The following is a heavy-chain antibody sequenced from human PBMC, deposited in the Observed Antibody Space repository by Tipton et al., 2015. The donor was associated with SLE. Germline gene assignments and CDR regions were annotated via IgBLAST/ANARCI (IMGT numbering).Heavy chain of an antibody. Sequence: TLSLTCTVSGGSISSYYWNWIRQPPGKGLEWIGYIYYSGSTNYHPSLKSRVTISVDTSKNQYSLKLSSVTAADTAVYYCARADIAAAGYFDYWGQGTLVTVSS. CDR2: IYYSGST. V-gene: IGHV4-59*01. CDR1: GGSISSYY. D-gene: IGHD6-13*01. CDR3: ARADIAAAGYFDY. J-gene: IGHJ4*02.